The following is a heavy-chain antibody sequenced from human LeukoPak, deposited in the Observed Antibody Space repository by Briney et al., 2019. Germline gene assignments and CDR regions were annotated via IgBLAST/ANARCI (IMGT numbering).Heavy chain of an antibody. CDR1: GGSISSYY. Sequence: SETLSLTCTVSGGSISSYYWSWIRQPAGKGLEWIGRIYTSGSTNYNPSLKSRVTMSVYTSKNQFSLKLSSGTAADTAVYYCARDPGLWFGELTPSAFDIWGQGTVVTVSS. V-gene: IGHV4-4*07. J-gene: IGHJ3*02. CDR3: ARDPGLWFGELTPSAFDI. D-gene: IGHD3-10*01. CDR2: IYTSGST.